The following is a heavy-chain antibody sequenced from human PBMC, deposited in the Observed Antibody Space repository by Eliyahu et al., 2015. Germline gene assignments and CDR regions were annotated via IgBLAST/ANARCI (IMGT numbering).Heavy chain of an antibody. CDR1: GFXLXNARMG. D-gene: IGHD6-6*01. CDR2: IFSNDEK. CDR3: ARILWFYSSSSRAPYYYYMDV. V-gene: IGHV2-26*01. J-gene: IGHJ6*03. Sequence: QVTLKESGPVLVKPTETLTLTCTVSGFXLXNARMGVSWIRQPPGKALEWLAHIFSNDEKSYSTSLKSRLTISKDTSKSQVVLTMTNMDPVDTATYYCARILWFYSSSSRAPYYYYMDVWGKGTTVTVSS.